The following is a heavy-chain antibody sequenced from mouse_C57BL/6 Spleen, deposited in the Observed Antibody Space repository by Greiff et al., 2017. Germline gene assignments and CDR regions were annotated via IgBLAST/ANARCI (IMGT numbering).Heavy chain of an antibody. V-gene: IGHV1-81*01. CDR1: GYTFTSYG. Sequence: QVQLKQSGAELARPGASVKLSCKASGYTFTSYGISWVKQRTGQGLEWIGEIYPGSGNTYYNEKFKGKATLTADTSSSTAYMELRSLTCADPAVYFCASANYDGYDDWGQGTTLTVSS. CDR2: IYPGSGNT. J-gene: IGHJ2*01. D-gene: IGHD2-3*01. CDR3: ASANYDGYDD.